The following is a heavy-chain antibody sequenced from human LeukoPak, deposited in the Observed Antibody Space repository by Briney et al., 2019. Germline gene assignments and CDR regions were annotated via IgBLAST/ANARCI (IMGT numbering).Heavy chain of an antibody. V-gene: IGHV4-34*01. CDR2: INHSGST. Sequence: SETLSLTCAVYGGSFSGYYWSWIRQPPGKGLEWIGEINHSGSTNYNPSLKSRVTISVDTSKNQFSLKLSSVTAADTAVYYCARPGLTIFDSDYWGQGTLVTVSS. J-gene: IGHJ4*02. CDR1: GGSFSGYY. D-gene: IGHD3-3*01. CDR3: ARPGLTIFDSDY.